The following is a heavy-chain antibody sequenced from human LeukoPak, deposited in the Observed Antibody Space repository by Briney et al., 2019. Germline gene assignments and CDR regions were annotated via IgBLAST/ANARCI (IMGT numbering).Heavy chain of an antibody. D-gene: IGHD3-10*01. CDR2: INHSGST. J-gene: IGHJ4*02. V-gene: IGHV4-34*01. CDR3: ARDRYGGYFDY. Sequence: KASETLSLTCAVYGGSFSGYYWSWIRQPPGKGLEWIGEINHSGSTNYNPSLKSRVTISVDTSKNQFSLKLSSVTAADTAVYYCARDRYGGYFDYWGQGTLVTVSS. CDR1: GGSFSGYY.